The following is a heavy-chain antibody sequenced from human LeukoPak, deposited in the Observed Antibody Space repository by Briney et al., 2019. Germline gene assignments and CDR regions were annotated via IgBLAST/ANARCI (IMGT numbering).Heavy chain of an antibody. V-gene: IGHV4-39*07. J-gene: IGHJ4*02. Sequence: SETLSLTCTVSGGSISSSSYYWGWIRQPPGKGLEWIGSIYYSGSTYYNPSLKSRVTISVDTSKNQFSLKLSSVTAADTAVYYCARGMLAQGYWGQGTLVIVSS. D-gene: IGHD3-10*02. CDR1: GGSISSSSYY. CDR3: ARGMLAQGY. CDR2: IYYSGST.